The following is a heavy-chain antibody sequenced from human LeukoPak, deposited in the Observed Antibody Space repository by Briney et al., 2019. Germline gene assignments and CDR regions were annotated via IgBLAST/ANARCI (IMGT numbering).Heavy chain of an antibody. CDR1: GGSFSGYY. CDR2: IHHSGST. CDR3: ARGKRITMVRGVIHDY. V-gene: IGHV4-34*01. Sequence: SETLSLTCAVYGGSFSGYYWSWIRQPPGKGLEWIGEIHHSGSTNYNPSLKRRVTISVDTSKNQFSLKLSFVTAADTAVYYCARGKRITMVRGVIHDYWGQGTLVTVSS. J-gene: IGHJ4*02. D-gene: IGHD3-10*01.